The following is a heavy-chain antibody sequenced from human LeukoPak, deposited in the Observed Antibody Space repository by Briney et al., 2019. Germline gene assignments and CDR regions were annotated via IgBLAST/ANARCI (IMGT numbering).Heavy chain of an antibody. Sequence: ASVKVSCKASGYIFTNYGISWVRQAPGQGLEWMGWISAYNGNTNYAQKLQGRATMTTDTSTSTAYMELRSLRSDDTAVYYCARGLMVAGPFDYWGQGTLVTVSS. D-gene: IGHD6-19*01. V-gene: IGHV1-18*01. CDR2: ISAYNGNT. CDR3: ARGLMVAGPFDY. CDR1: GYIFTNYG. J-gene: IGHJ4*02.